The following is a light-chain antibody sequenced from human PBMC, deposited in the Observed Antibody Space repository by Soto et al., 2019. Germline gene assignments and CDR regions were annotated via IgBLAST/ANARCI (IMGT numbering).Light chain of an antibody. CDR3: GSYISSSNLYV. Sequence: QSALTQPASVSGSPGQSITISCTGTSSDVGTYNYVSWYQQHPGKAPKLMIYDVTHRPSGVSNRFSGSKSGNTASLTISGLQAEDEADYYCGSYISSSNLYVFGTGTKLTVL. CDR2: DVT. J-gene: IGLJ1*01. V-gene: IGLV2-14*01. CDR1: SSDVGTYNY.